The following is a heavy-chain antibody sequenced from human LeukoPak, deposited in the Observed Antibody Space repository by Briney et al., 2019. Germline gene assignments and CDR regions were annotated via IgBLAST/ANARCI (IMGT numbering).Heavy chain of an antibody. D-gene: IGHD3-10*02. CDR3: YCSGY. V-gene: IGHV4-59*01. CDR2: ISYTGST. Sequence: SETLSLTCTVSGGSISGYYGSWIRQFPGKGLEWIGYISYTGSTNYKPSLKSRVSILLDTAKNQFSLQLRSVTAADTAVYYCYCSGYWGQGTLVTVSS. CDR1: GGSISGYY. J-gene: IGHJ4*02.